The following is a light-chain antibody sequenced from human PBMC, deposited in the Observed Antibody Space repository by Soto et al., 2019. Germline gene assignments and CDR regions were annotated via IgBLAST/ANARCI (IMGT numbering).Light chain of an antibody. CDR3: QQRRNWRIT. V-gene: IGKV3-11*01. J-gene: IGKJ5*01. CDR1: QSVSSY. CDR2: DAS. Sequence: EIVLTQSAATLSLSPGERATLSCRASQSVSSYLAWYQQQPGQAPMLLIHDASIMATGIPARFTGSGSGTDFTLTISSLEHEDCAVYYCQQRRNWRITFGKGTRLQIK.